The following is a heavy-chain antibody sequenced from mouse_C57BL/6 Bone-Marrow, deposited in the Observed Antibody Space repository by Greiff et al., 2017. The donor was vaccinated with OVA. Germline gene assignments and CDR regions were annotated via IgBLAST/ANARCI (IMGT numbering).Heavy chain of an antibody. V-gene: IGHV1-62-2*01. CDR3: ARHERMSSRVLRRAWFAY. D-gene: IGHD1-1*01. CDR2: FYPGSGRI. CDR1: GYTFTEYT. J-gene: IGHJ3*01. Sequence: QVQLQQSGAELVKPGASVKLSCKASGYTFTEYTIHWVKPRSGQGLVWFGWFYPGSGRIMYHAKFKYKGTLTADKSSSTVYMELSRLTSEDSAVYICARHERMSSRVLRRAWFAYWGQGTLVTVSA.